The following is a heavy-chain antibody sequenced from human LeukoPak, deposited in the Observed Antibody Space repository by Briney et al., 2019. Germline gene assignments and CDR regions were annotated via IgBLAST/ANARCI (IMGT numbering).Heavy chain of an antibody. J-gene: IGHJ4*02. CDR3: ARGRYCSSTSCFDWLYY. V-gene: IGHV3-30-3*01. CDR2: ISYDGSNK. D-gene: IGHD2-2*01. Sequence: GGSLRLSCAASGFTFSNYAMHWVRQAPGKGLEWVAVISYDGSNKFYADSVKGRFTISRDNSKNTLYLQMNSLRAEDTAVYYCARGRYCSSTSCFDWLYYWGQGTLVTVSS. CDR1: GFTFSNYA.